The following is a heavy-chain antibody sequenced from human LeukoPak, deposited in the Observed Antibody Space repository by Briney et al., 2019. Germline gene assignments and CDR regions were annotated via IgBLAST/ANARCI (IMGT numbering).Heavy chain of an antibody. CDR3: ARGRDIVATAPDYNYGMDV. CDR2: IWEGGRET. V-gene: IGHV3-7*01. CDR1: GFTFSGYW. J-gene: IGHJ6*02. Sequence: GGSLRLSCTASGFTFSGYWMNWVRQAPGKGLDGVANIWEGGRETHYVDSVKGRFTISGDSAKTSLDLQMNSLRAEDAAVYYCARGRDIVATAPDYNYGMDVWGQGTTVTVSS. D-gene: IGHD5-12*01.